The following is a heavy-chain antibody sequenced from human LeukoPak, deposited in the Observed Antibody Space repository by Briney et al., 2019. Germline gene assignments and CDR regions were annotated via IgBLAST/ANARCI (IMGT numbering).Heavy chain of an antibody. D-gene: IGHD6-19*01. J-gene: IGHJ4*02. Sequence: GASVKVSCKASGYTFTSYGISWVRQAPGQGLEWMGWISAYNGNTNYAQKLQGRVTMTTDTSTSTAYMELRSLRSDDTAVYYCARDLTAVAGTPCFDYWGQGTLVTVSS. CDR1: GYTFTSYG. CDR2: ISAYNGNT. CDR3: ARDLTAVAGTPCFDY. V-gene: IGHV1-18*01.